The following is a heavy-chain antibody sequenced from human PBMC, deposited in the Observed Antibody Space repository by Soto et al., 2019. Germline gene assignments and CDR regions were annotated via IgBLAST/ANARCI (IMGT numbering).Heavy chain of an antibody. D-gene: IGHD3-16*01. CDR2: IYWDDDK. CDR1: GFSLTTRGVV. J-gene: IGHJ5*02. Sequence: QITLKESGPTLVKPTQTLTLTCTFSGFSLTTRGVVVGWIRQPPGKALECLALIYWDDDKRYSPSLQSRLSITKDTYKNQVVLTMTNVEPVDTATYYCAQIPNDYPYDWFDHWGQGTLVSVSS. CDR3: AQIPNDYPYDWFDH. V-gene: IGHV2-5*02.